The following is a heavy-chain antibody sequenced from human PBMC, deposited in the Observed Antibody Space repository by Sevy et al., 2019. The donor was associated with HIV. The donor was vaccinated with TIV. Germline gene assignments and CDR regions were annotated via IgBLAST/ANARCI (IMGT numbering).Heavy chain of an antibody. J-gene: IGHJ4*03. CDR2: ISSSSSTI. CDR1: GFTFSSYN. Sequence: GGSLRLSCAASGFTFSSYNMNWVRQAPGKGLEWVSYISSSSSTIYYADSVKGRFTISRDNAKNSLYLQMNSLRAEDTAVYYCARDGNGLFDYWGQGTTVTVSS. D-gene: IGHD2-8*01. CDR3: ARDGNGLFDY. V-gene: IGHV3-48*01.